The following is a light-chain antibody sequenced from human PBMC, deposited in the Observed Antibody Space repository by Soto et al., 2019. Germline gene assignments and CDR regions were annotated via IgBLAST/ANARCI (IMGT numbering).Light chain of an antibody. J-gene: IGKJ5*01. CDR3: QQANSFPIT. V-gene: IGKV1-12*01. CDR1: QSISSW. Sequence: DIQMTQSPTSESASVGDRVTITCRASQSISSWLAWYQQKLGKAPKLLIYAASSLQSGVPSRFSGSGSGTDFTLTISSLQPEDFATYYCQQANSFPITFGQGTRLEIK. CDR2: AAS.